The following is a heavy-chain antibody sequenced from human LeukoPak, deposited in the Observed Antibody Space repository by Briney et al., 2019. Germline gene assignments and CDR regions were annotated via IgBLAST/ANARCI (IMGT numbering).Heavy chain of an antibody. CDR3: ARFNGPPPYYYYGMDV. D-gene: IGHD2-8*01. Sequence: GGSLRLSCAASGFTFSSYAMSWVRQAPGKGLEWVAHIKQDGSEKYYVDSVKGRFTISRDNAKNSLYLQMNSLRAEDTAVYYCARFNGPPPYYYYGMDVWGQGTTVTVSS. J-gene: IGHJ6*02. V-gene: IGHV3-7*01. CDR1: GFTFSSYA. CDR2: IKQDGSEK.